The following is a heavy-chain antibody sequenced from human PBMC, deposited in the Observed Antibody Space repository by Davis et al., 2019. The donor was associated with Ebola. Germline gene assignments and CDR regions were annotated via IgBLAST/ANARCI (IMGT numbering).Heavy chain of an antibody. D-gene: IGHD1-26*01. CDR1: GFTFSSYS. V-gene: IGHV3-48*02. Sequence: GESLKISCAASGFTFSSYSMNWVRQAPGKGLEWVSYITSSSSTIYYADSVKGRFTISRDNAKNSLYPQMNSLRDEDTAVYYCARLIGSYPNWFDPWGQGTLVTVSS. J-gene: IGHJ5*02. CDR2: ITSSSSTI. CDR3: ARLIGSYPNWFDP.